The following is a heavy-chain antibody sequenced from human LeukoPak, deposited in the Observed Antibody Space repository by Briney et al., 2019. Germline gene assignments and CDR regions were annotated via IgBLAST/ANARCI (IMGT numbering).Heavy chain of an antibody. V-gene: IGHV1-18*01. CDR3: ARGEYSNGYPYRLDF. J-gene: IGHJ4*02. CDR2: TSAYNGNT. D-gene: IGHD3-16*01. CDR1: GYTFTGYG. Sequence: ASVKVSCKASGYTFTGYGSGWVGQALGKGLEWWDWTSAYNGNTNYAQKLQGRVTMTTDTSTSTAYMELRSLRSDDTAVYYCARGEYSNGYPYRLDFWGQGTLLTVSS.